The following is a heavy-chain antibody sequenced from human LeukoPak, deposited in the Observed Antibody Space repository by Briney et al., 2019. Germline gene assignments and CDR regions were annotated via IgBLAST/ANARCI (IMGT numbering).Heavy chain of an antibody. Sequence: GGSLRLSCAASGFTFSSYWMHWVRQAPGKGLVWVSRINGDGSSTSYADSVKGRFTISRDNAKNSLYLQMNSLRAEDTAVYYCAREGVDDSSGYNYYYGMDVWGQGTTVTVSS. D-gene: IGHD3-22*01. V-gene: IGHV3-74*01. J-gene: IGHJ6*02. CDR1: GFTFSSYW. CDR2: INGDGSST. CDR3: AREGVDDSSGYNYYYGMDV.